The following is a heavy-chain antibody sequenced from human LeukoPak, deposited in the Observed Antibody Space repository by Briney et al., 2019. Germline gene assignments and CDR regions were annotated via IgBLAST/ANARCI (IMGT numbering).Heavy chain of an antibody. D-gene: IGHD3-22*01. CDR1: GYTFTGYY. J-gene: IGHJ3*02. V-gene: IGHV1-46*01. CDR3: ARDYYDSSGYYSHAPDAFDI. CDR2: INPSGGST. Sequence: GASVKVSCKASGYTFTGYYMHWVRQAPGQGLEWMGIINPSGGSTSYAQKFQGRVTMTRDTSTSTVYMELSSLRSEDTAVYYCARDYYDSSGYYSHAPDAFDIWGQGTMVTVSS.